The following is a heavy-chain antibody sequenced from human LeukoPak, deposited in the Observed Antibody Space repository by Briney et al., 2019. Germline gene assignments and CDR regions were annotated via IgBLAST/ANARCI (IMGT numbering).Heavy chain of an antibody. V-gene: IGHV3-23*01. CDR1: GFTFSSSS. CDR2: ISGSGGST. CDR3: AKGSGWYV. J-gene: IGHJ4*02. D-gene: IGHD6-19*01. Sequence: GGSLRLSCAASGFTFSSSSMSWVPQAPGKALEWVSVISGSGGSTDYADSVKGRFTISRDNSKNTLYLQMNSLRAEDTAVYYCAKGSGWYVWGQGTLVTVSS.